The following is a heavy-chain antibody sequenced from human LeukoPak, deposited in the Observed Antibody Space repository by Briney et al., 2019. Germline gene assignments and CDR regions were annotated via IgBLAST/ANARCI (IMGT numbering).Heavy chain of an antibody. D-gene: IGHD1-14*01. CDR3: ARKGNPNFDY. CDR2: ISPSGGST. CDR1: GYTFTTYS. Sequence: ASVTVSCKPFGYTFTTYSMHWVRQAPGQGLEWMGIISPSGGSTTYAQKFQGRVTMTRDTSASSVYMELSSLRSGDTAVYYCARKGNPNFDYWGQGTLVTVSS. J-gene: IGHJ4*02. V-gene: IGHV1-46*01.